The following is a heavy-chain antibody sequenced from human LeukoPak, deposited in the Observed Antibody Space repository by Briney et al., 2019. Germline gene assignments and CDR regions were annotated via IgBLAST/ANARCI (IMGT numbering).Heavy chain of an antibody. Sequence: PGGSLRLSCATSGFTFSNFAMSWVRQAPGKALEWVSRISDSGGSTQYADSVKGRFAISRDNSKNTLDLQMNSLGAEDTAVYYCAKGRSESRGNVFDPWGQGTLVTVSSGWTFCQCDYCHYHDMDVWGQGTTVTVSS. CDR2: ISDSGGST. V-gene: IGHV3-23*01. CDR1: GFTFSNFA. D-gene: IGHD3-22*01. CDR3: AKGRSESRGNVFDPWGQGTLVTVSSGWTFCQCDYCHYHDMDV. J-gene: IGHJ6*02.